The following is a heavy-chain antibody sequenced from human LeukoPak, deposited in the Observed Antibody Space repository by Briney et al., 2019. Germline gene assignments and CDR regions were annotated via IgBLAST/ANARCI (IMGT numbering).Heavy chain of an antibody. Sequence: GGSLRLSCAASGFTFSSYGMHWVRQAPGKGLEWVALVSYDGSNKYYAESVKGRFTISRDNSKNTLYLQMDSLRAGDTAVYYCAKEYDSRSYYGRWGQGTLVTVPS. CDR3: AKEYDSRSYYGR. V-gene: IGHV3-30*18. J-gene: IGHJ4*02. CDR2: VSYDGSNK. CDR1: GFTFSSYG. D-gene: IGHD3-10*01.